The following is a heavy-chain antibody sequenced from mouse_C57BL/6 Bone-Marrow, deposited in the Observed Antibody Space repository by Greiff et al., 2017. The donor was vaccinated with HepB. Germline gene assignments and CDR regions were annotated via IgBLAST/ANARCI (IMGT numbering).Heavy chain of an antibody. Sequence: EVKLMESGGGLVKPGGSLKLSCAASGFTFSSYAMSWVRQTPEKRLEWVATISDGGSYTYYPDNVKGRFTISRDNAKNNLYLQMSHLKSEDTAMYYCARDGPLRPWFAYWGQGTLVTVSA. V-gene: IGHV5-4*01. CDR3: ARDGPLRPWFAY. CDR1: GFTFSSYA. D-gene: IGHD1-2*01. CDR2: ISDGGSYT. J-gene: IGHJ3*01.